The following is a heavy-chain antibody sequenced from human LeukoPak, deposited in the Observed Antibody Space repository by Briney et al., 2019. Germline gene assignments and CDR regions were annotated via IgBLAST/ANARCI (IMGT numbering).Heavy chain of an antibody. CDR1: GSSISSGSYY. J-gene: IGHJ4*02. CDR2: IYTSGST. Sequence: SETLSLTCTVSGSSISSGSYYWSWIRQPAGKGLEWLGRIYTSGSTNYNPSLKSRVTISVDTSKNQFSLKLSSVTAADTAVYYCARGGGSYYYDSSGLYWGQGTLVTVSS. D-gene: IGHD3-22*01. V-gene: IGHV4-61*02. CDR3: ARGGGSYYYDSSGLY.